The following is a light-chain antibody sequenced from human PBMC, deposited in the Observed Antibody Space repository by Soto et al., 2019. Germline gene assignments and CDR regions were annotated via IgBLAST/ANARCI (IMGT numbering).Light chain of an antibody. V-gene: IGKV3D-20*02. Sequence: EIVLTQSPGALSLSPGESATLSCRASQSVSDTHVAWYQQRPGQAPRLLIYDASRRDIGVPDRFSGSGSGTDFTLTISSLEPEDFAVYYCQQRSNRPQTFGQGTKVDI. CDR3: QQRSNRPQT. CDR2: DAS. J-gene: IGKJ1*01. CDR1: QSVSDTH.